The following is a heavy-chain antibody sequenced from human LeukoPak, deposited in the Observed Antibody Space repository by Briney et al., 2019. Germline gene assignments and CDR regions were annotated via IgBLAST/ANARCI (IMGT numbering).Heavy chain of an antibody. CDR2: INPSGGST. CDR3: ALGFWFDP. J-gene: IGHJ5*02. V-gene: IGHV1-46*01. Sequence: ASVKVSCKASGYSFTSYYMHWVRQAPGQGLEWMGVINPSGGSTSYAQKLQGRVTVTRDTSTSTVYMEVSSLRSEDTAVYYCALGFWFDPWGQGTLVTVSS. CDR1: GYSFTSYY.